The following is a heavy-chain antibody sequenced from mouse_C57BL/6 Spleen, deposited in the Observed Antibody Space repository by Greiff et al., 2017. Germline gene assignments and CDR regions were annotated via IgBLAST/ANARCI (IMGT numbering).Heavy chain of an antibody. Sequence: VQVVESGPELVKPGASVKISCKASGYAFSSSWMNWVKQRPGKGLEWIGRIYPGDGDTNYNGKFKGKATLTADKSSSTAYMQLSSLTSEDSAVYFCASGSGYGAYWGQGTLVTVSA. J-gene: IGHJ3*01. D-gene: IGHD3-2*02. CDR1: GYAFSSSW. V-gene: IGHV1-82*01. CDR2: IYPGDGDT. CDR3: ASGSGYGAY.